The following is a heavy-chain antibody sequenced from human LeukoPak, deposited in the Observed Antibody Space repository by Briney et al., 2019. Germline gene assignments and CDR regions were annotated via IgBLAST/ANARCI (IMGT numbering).Heavy chain of an antibody. CDR2: IYYSGSN. V-gene: IGHV4-59*12. J-gene: IGHJ6*03. Sequence: PSETLSLTCTVSGGSISSYYWSWIRQPPGKGLEWIGYIYYSGSNNYNPSLESRVTISVDTSKNQFSLKLSSVTAADTAVYYCARSRGGNYDYYYYYYMDVWGKGTTVTVSS. CDR1: GGSISSYY. D-gene: IGHD4-23*01. CDR3: ARSRGGNYDYYYYYYMDV.